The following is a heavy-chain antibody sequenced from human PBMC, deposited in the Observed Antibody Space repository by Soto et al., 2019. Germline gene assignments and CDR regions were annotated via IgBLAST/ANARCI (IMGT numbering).Heavy chain of an antibody. CDR1: GFTFSSYG. D-gene: IGHD3-16*02. CDR3: AKDLLTFGGVIVSYYGMDV. V-gene: IGHV3-30*18. CDR2: ISYDGSNK. Sequence: ESGGGVVQPGRSLRLSCAASGFTFSSYGMHWVRQAPGKGLEWVAVISYDGSNKYYADSVKGRFTISRDNSKNTLYLQMNSLRAEDTAVYYCAKDLLTFGGVIVSYYGMDVWGQGTTVTVSS. J-gene: IGHJ6*02.